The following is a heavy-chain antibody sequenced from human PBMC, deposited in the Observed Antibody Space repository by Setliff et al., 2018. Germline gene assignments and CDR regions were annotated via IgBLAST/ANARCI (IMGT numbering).Heavy chain of an antibody. CDR1: GFSFSNFW. Sequence: GGSLRLSCVASGFSFSNFWMSWIRQAPGKGLEWVANIKGDGSVKYHVDSVKGRFTVSRDNAKNSLYLQMNSLRAEDTAVYYCARTRGLDVWGQGTTVTVSS. V-gene: IGHV3-7*01. J-gene: IGHJ6*02. CDR3: ARTRGLDV. CDR2: IKGDGSVK.